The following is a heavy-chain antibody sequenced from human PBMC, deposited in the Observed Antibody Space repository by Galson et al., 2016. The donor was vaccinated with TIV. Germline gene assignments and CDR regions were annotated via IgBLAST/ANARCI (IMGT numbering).Heavy chain of an antibody. J-gene: IGHJ4*02. CDR2: IKQDGSEK. V-gene: IGHV3-7*03. D-gene: IGHD5-18*01. Sequence: SLRLSCAASGFTFSSYWLSWVRQAPGKGLEWVANIKQDGSEKHYVDSVKGRFTISRDNSKNTLYLQMDSLRAEDTAVYFCAKTTPAEIQLGYYFDFWGRGTLVTVSS. CDR3: AKTTPAEIQLGYYFDF. CDR1: GFTFSSYW.